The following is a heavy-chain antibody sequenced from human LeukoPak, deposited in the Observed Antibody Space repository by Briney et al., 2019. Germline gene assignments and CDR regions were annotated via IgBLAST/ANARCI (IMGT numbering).Heavy chain of an antibody. CDR2: MNPNSGNS. J-gene: IGHJ4*02. CDR3: AREGLDY. V-gene: IGHV1-8*03. CDR1: GYTFTNYD. Sequence: AASVKVSCKASGYTFTNYDIHGVRQATAQGLEWMGYMNPNSGNSPYAQKFQGRVPNPTDASISTAYMELSGLRSEDTALYYCAREGLDYWGQGTLVTVSS.